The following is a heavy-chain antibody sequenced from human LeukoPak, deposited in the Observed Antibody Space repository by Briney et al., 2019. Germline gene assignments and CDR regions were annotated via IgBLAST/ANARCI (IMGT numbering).Heavy chain of an antibody. CDR1: GLTFNNAW. V-gene: IGHV3-15*01. D-gene: IGHD2-15*01. Sequence: PGGSLRLSCAASGLTFNNAWMSWVRQAPGKGVEWVGRIRSRSAGGTTDYGAPVKGRFTIARDESKNTLYLQMNSLKTEDTAVYYCSTGGGTHDYWGQGTLVTVSS. J-gene: IGHJ4*02. CDR3: STGGGTHDY. CDR2: IRSRSAGGTT.